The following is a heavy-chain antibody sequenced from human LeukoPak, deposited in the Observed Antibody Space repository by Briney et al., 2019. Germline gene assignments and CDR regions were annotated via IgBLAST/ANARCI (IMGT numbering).Heavy chain of an antibody. D-gene: IGHD5-18*01. CDR1: AFTFTKYW. CDR2: IKQDGSEK. CDR3: ARDPAGYSYGYSDY. Sequence: GGSLRLSCAASAFTFTKYWMTWVRQAPGKGLEWVANIKQDGSEKYYVDSVKGRFTISRDNAKNSLWLQMNGLRAEDTAVYYCARDPAGYSYGYSDYWGQGTLVTVSS. V-gene: IGHV3-7*01. J-gene: IGHJ4*02.